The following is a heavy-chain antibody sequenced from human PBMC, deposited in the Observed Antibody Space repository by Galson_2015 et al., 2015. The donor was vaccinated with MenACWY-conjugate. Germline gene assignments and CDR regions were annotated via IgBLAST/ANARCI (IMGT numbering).Heavy chain of an antibody. CDR2: IKPDGSDK. J-gene: IGHJ5*02. CDR3: ARGRLELDP. Sequence: SLRLSCAASGFTFNTFWMSWVRQAPGKGLEWVANIKPDGSDKYYVDSVKGRFTISRDNAKNSLYLQMNSLRVEDTAMYYCARGRLELDPWGQGTLVTVSS. V-gene: IGHV3-7*01. CDR1: GFTFNTFW.